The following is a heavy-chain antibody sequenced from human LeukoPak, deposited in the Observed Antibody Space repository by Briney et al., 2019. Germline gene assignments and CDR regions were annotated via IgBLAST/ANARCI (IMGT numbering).Heavy chain of an antibody. CDR3: ARDYGGTKGFDP. D-gene: IGHD4-23*01. V-gene: IGHV4-59*01. CDR2: IYYSGST. CDR1: GGSISSYY. Sequence: KTSETLSLTCTVSGGSISSYYWSWIRQPPGKGLEWIGYIYYSGSTNYNPSLKSRVTISVDTSKNQFSLKLSSVTAADTAVYYCARDYGGTKGFDPWGQGTLVTVSS. J-gene: IGHJ5*02.